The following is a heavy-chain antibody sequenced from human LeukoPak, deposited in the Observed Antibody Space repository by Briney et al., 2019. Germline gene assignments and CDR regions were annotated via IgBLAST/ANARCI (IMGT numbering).Heavy chain of an antibody. D-gene: IGHD5-12*01. CDR1: GGSISSYY. CDR3: ARGGNSGYDVGTFDY. CDR2: IYTSGST. J-gene: IGHJ4*02. V-gene: IGHV4-4*07. Sequence: PSETLSLTCTVSGGSISSYYWSWIRQPAGKGLEWIGRIYTSGSTNYNPSLKSRVTMSVDTSKNQFSLKLSSVTAADTVVYYCARGGNSGYDVGTFDYWGQGTLVTVSS.